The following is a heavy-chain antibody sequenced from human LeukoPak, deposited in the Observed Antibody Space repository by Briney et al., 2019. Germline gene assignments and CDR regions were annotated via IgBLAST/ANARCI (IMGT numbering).Heavy chain of an antibody. CDR1: GFTFSSYW. Sequence: PGGSLRLSCAASGFTFSSYWMSWVRQAPGKGLEWVANIKQDGSEKYYVDSVKGRFTISRDNAKNSLYLQMNSLRAEDTAVYYCAREPYYYDSSGAGVDYWGQGTLVTVSS. CDR2: IKQDGSEK. J-gene: IGHJ4*02. D-gene: IGHD3-22*01. CDR3: AREPYYYDSSGAGVDY. V-gene: IGHV3-7*01.